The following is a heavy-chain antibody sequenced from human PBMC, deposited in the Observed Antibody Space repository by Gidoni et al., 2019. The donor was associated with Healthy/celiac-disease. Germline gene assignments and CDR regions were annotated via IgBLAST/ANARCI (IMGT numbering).Heavy chain of an antibody. J-gene: IGHJ4*02. Sequence: QVQLVESGGGVVQPGRSLRLSCAASGFTFSSYGMHWVRQAPGKGLEWVAVIWYDGSNKYYADSVKGRFTISRDNSKNTLYLQMNSLRAEDTAVYYCARDLTYCSSTSCQARGVFDYWGQGTLVTVSS. CDR2: IWYDGSNK. CDR1: GFTFSSYG. CDR3: ARDLTYCSSTSCQARGVFDY. V-gene: IGHV3-33*01. D-gene: IGHD2-2*01.